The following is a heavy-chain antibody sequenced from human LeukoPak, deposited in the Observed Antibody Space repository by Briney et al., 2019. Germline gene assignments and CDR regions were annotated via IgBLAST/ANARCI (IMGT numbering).Heavy chain of an antibody. CDR3: AKATQIVGVYFDY. D-gene: IGHD1-26*01. V-gene: IGHV3-23*01. CDR1: GFTFRTYA. J-gene: IGHJ4*02. Sequence: GGSLRLSCTASGFTFRTYAMNWVRQAPGKGLEWVSAISGSGGSTYYADSVKGRFTISRDNSKNTLYLQMNSLRAEDTAVYYCAKATQIVGVYFDYWGQGTLVTVSS. CDR2: ISGSGGST.